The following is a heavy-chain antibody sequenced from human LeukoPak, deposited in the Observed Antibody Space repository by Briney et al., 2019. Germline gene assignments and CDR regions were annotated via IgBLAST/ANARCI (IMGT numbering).Heavy chain of an antibody. D-gene: IGHD2-21*02. V-gene: IGHV4-59*01. Sequence: PSETLSLTCTVSGGSISSSYWSWIRQPPGKGLEWIGYIYYSGSTSYHPSLKSRVTISIETSTNQFSLKLTSVTAADTAVYYCARGPWITGDFSFDYLGQGTLVTVSS. CDR2: IYYSGST. CDR1: GGSISSSY. J-gene: IGHJ4*02. CDR3: ARGPWITGDFSFDY.